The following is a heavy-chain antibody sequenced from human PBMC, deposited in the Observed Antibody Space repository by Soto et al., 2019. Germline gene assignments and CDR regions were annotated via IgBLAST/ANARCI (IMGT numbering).Heavy chain of an antibody. J-gene: IGHJ4*02. CDR2: IDYSGTT. V-gene: IGHV4-31*03. CDR3: ARVVSGSYFDY. Sequence: QVQLQESGPGLVKASQTLSLTCTVSGGSITTGGHFCIWIRQHPRTGLEWIGYIDYSGTTHFNPSLKSRASISVDTSKNQFSLKLSSVTAADPAMYYCARVVSGSYFDYWGQGTLVTVSS. CDR1: GGSITTGGHF. D-gene: IGHD1-26*01.